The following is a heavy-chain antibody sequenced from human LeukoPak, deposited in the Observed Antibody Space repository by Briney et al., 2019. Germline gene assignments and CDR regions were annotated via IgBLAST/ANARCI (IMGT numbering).Heavy chain of an antibody. V-gene: IGHV4-30-4*08. Sequence: PSQTLSLTCTVSGGSISSGDYYWSWIRQPPGKGLEWLGYIYYSGSTYYNPSLKSRVTISVDTSKNQFSLELSSVTAADTAVYYCAREALVVVIAEVGWFDPWGQGTLVTVSS. CDR1: GGSISSGDYY. J-gene: IGHJ5*02. D-gene: IGHD2-21*01. CDR3: AREALVVVIAEVGWFDP. CDR2: IYYSGST.